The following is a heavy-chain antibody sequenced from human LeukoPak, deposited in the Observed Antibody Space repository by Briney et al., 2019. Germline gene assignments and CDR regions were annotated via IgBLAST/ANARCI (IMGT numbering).Heavy chain of an antibody. D-gene: IGHD1-14*01. Sequence: GGSLSLSCAASGFTFTTYWINWVRQAPGKGLEWVAVINQDGSEKYYVDSVKGRFTISRDNAKNSLYLQMNSLRAEDTAVYYCARDFRNAGDYWGQGTLVTVSS. CDR3: ARDFRNAGDY. J-gene: IGHJ4*02. CDR2: INQDGSEK. V-gene: IGHV3-7*01. CDR1: GFTFTTYW.